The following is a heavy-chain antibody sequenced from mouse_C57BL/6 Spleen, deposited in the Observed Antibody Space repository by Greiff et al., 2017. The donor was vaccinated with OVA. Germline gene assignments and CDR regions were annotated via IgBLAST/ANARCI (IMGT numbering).Heavy chain of an antibody. CDR3: ARDTTVVARYFDV. J-gene: IGHJ1*03. CDR2: INYDGSST. CDR1: GFTFSDYY. V-gene: IGHV5-16*01. Sequence: EVMLVESEGGLVQPGSSMKLSCTASGFTFSDYYMAWVRQVPEKGLEWVANINYDGSSTYYLDSLKSRFIISRDNAKNILYLQMSSLKSEDTATYYCARDTTVVARYFDVWGTGTTVTVSS. D-gene: IGHD1-1*01.